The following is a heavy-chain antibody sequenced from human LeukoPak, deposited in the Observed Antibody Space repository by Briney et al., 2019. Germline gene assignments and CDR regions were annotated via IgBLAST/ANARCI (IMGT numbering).Heavy chain of an antibody. CDR3: ARGSGFHVGSSWYEPQDAFDI. CDR1: GGSISSSSYY. CDR2: IYYSGST. Sequence: PSETLSLTCTVSGGSISSSSYYWGWIRQPPGKGLEWIGSIYYSGSTYYNPSLKSRVTISVDTSKNQFSLKVSSVTAEDTAVYYCARGSGFHVGSSWYEPQDAFDIWGQGTMVTVSS. D-gene: IGHD6-13*01. J-gene: IGHJ3*02. V-gene: IGHV4-39*07.